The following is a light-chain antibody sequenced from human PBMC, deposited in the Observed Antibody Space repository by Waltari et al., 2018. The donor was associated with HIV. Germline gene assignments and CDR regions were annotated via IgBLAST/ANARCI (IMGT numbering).Light chain of an antibody. V-gene: IGLV6-57*01. CDR2: DDQ. Sequence: FMLTQPHSVSESPGKTITISCTRSSGSIARNYVQWYQHRPGTSPTAVAIDDQQGPSGVPDRFSATIGSSSNSAYLTISGLKTGDEADYYCQCNDPTNYVVFGGGTHLTVL. J-gene: IGLJ2*01. CDR1: SGSIARNY. CDR3: QCNDPTNYVV.